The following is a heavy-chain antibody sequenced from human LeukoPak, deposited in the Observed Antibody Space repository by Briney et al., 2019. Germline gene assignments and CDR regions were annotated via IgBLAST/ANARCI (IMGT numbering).Heavy chain of an antibody. V-gene: IGHV4-34*01. Sequence: NTSETLSLTCAVYGGSFSGYYWSWIRQPPGKGLEWIGEINHSGSTNYNPSLKSRVTISVDTSKNQFSLKLSSVTAADTAVYYCARNSGGNYDSNGYYYGYWGQGTLVTVSS. CDR3: ARNSGGNYDSNGYYYGY. CDR2: INHSGST. CDR1: GGSFSGYY. D-gene: IGHD3-22*01. J-gene: IGHJ4*02.